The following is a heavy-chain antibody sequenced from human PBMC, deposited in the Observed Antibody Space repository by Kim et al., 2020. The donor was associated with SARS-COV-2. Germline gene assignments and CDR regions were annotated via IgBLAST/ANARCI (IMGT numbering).Heavy chain of an antibody. V-gene: IGHV3-30-3*01. CDR1: GFTFSTYA. CDR2: ISTDGSKT. Sequence: GGSLRLSCAASGFTFSTYAMHWVRQPPGKGLEWVAFISTDGSKTYYEDSVKGRFTISRDNSKNMVYLQMNSLRDEDTTVYYCSRDWGSWGQGTLVTVSS. D-gene: IGHD3-16*01. CDR3: SRDWGS. J-gene: IGHJ1*01.